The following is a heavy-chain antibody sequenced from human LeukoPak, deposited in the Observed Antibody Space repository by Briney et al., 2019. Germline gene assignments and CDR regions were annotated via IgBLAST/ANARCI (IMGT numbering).Heavy chain of an antibody. V-gene: IGHV3-30*18. CDR1: GGTFSSYG. CDR3: AKDGGYSYATFDY. CDR2: ISYDGSNK. D-gene: IGHD5-18*01. J-gene: IGHJ4*02. Sequence: SCKASGGTFSSYGMHWVRQAPGKGLEWVAVISYDGSNKYYADSVKGRFTISRDNSKNTLYLQMNSLRAEDTAVYYCAKDGGYSYATFDYWGQGTLVTVSS.